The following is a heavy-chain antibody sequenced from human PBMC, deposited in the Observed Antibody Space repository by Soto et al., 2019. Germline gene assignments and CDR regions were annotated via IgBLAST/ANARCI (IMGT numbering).Heavy chain of an antibody. CDR1: GFTFSSYG. V-gene: IGHV3-30*18. CDR3: AKDAPYYYDSSRYYGPFDY. CDR2: ISYDGSNK. Sequence: PGGSLRLSCAASGFTFSSYGIHWVRQAPGKGLEWVALISYDGSNKYYADSVKGRFTISIDNSKNTLYLQMNSLRAEDTAMYYCAKDAPYYYDSSRYYGPFDYWGQGALVTVSS. D-gene: IGHD3-22*01. J-gene: IGHJ4*02.